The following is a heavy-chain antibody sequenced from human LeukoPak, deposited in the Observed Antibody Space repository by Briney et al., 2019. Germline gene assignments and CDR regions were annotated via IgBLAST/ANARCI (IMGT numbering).Heavy chain of an antibody. V-gene: IGHV4-39*01. CDR1: GGSISGSTNY. CDR2: IYYSGST. J-gene: IGHJ4*02. Sequence: SETLSLTCSVSGGSISGSTNYWGCVRQPPGKGLEWIGNIYYSGSTWNDPSLKSRVIISVDTSKNQFSLRLNSVTAADTAVYYCASRPGGDRYDLDYWGQGTLVTVSS. CDR3: ASRPGGDRYDLDY. D-gene: IGHD1-14*01.